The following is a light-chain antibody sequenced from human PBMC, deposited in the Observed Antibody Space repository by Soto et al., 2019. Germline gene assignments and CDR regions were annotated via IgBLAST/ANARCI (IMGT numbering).Light chain of an antibody. J-gene: IGKJ1*01. CDR1: QSISTW. V-gene: IGKV1-5*01. CDR3: QQYMNYAT. CDR2: DAS. Sequence: DIQITQSPSTLSAYVGDRVTFTCRASQSISTWLAWYQQKPGKAPKLLIYDASSLQSDVPSRVSGSGSGTEFTLTISALQTDDFASYYCQQYMNYATFGQGNKLEIK.